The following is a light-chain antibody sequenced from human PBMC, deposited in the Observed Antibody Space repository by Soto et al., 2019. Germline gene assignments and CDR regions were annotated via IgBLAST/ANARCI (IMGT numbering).Light chain of an antibody. J-gene: IGKJ4*01. Sequence: DFQMTQSPSSLSASVGDRVTITCRASQDISHDVAWYQQKPGKPPNLLISEASTLQSGVPYRFSGSGYGTDFTLTISNLQPEDVATYFCQKYNSVPPTFGGGTKVDIK. CDR3: QKYNSVPPT. V-gene: IGKV1-27*01. CDR1: QDISHD. CDR2: EAS.